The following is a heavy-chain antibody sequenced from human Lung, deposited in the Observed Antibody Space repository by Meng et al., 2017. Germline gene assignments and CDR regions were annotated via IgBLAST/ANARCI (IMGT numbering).Heavy chain of an antibody. Sequence: QGHLEQAGREVKKPGAAVKVSCKASGYTFTTYGISWLRQAPGQGLEWMGWIDPGNGNRDFAEKFQDRLTMSNDTSSSTVYMELTRLTSDDTAVYYCARDRQWLFDYWGQGALVTVSS. J-gene: IGHJ4*02. D-gene: IGHD6-19*01. CDR2: IDPGNGNR. CDR3: ARDRQWLFDY. CDR1: GYTFTTYG. V-gene: IGHV1-18*01.